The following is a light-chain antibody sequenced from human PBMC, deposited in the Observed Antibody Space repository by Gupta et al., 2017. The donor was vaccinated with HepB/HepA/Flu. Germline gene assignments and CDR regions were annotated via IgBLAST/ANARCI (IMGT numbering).Light chain of an antibody. Sequence: QPVLTQPPSASGTPGQGVIISYSGITPNIGNDNAYWQQQLPGRASILLIYNNNRRPSVVPGRFSGSKSGTATSLAISGLGSDDAAYYYCVGWTHSLSAYVFGAGTKLAVL. V-gene: IGLV1-47*02. J-gene: IGLJ1*01. CDR2: NNN. CDR3: VGWTHSLSAYV. CDR1: TPNIGNDN.